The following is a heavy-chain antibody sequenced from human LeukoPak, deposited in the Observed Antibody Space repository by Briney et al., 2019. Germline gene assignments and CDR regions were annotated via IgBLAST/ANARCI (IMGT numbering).Heavy chain of an antibody. CDR2: ISPNSGGT. CDR1: GYTFTSDG. Sequence: GASVKVSCKASGYTFTSDGISWVRQAPGQGLEWMGWISPNSGGTDYAQKFQGRVTMTRDTAIGTAYMELSGLRSDDTAVYYCAIQPWGSGNNWYFDLWGRGTLVTVSS. CDR3: AIQPWGSGNNWYFDL. D-gene: IGHD7-27*01. V-gene: IGHV1-2*02. J-gene: IGHJ2*01.